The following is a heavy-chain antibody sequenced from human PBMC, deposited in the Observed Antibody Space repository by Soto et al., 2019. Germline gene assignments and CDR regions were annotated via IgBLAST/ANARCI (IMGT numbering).Heavy chain of an antibody. J-gene: IGHJ3*02. V-gene: IGHV3-30*02. Sequence: GGSLRLSCAASGLTFSSYGMHWVRQAPGKGLEWVAVKWYDGSNKYYADSVKGRFTISRDNSKNTLYLQMSSLRPEDTAVYYCVKPVTATSDDAFDIWGQGTMVTVSS. CDR3: VKPVTATSDDAFDI. CDR2: KWYDGSNK. D-gene: IGHD4-17*01. CDR1: GLTFSSYG.